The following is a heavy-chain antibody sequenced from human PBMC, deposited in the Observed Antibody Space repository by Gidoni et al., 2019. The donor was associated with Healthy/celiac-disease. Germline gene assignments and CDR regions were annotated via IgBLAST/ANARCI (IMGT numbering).Heavy chain of an antibody. J-gene: IGHJ4*02. CDR1: GFTVSSYA. CDR2: ISGSGGST. D-gene: IGHD1-1*01. V-gene: IGHV3-23*01. Sequence: EVQLLESGGGLVQPGGSLSLSCPSSGFTVSSYAMRWVRQAPGKGVEWVSAISGSGGSTYYADSVKGRFTISRDNSKNTLYLQMNSLRAEDTAVYYCAKGERRADYWGQGTLVTVSS. CDR3: AKGERRADY.